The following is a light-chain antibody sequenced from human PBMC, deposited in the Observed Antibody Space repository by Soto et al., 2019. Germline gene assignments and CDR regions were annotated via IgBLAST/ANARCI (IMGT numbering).Light chain of an antibody. V-gene: IGLV2-11*01. CDR2: DVV. CDR3: CSYGGSYPGV. J-gene: IGLJ3*02. Sequence: QSALTQPRSVSGSPGQSVTISCTGTSSHVGGSHFVSWYQQHPGKAPKLIIYDVVERPSGVPNRFSGSKSANTASLTISGLQAEDEADYYCCSYGGSYPGVFGGGTKLTVL. CDR1: SSHVGGSHF.